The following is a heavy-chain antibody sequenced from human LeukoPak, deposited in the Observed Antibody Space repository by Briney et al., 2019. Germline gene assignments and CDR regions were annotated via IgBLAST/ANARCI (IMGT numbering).Heavy chain of an antibody. Sequence: GGSLRLSCAASGFTFSSYAMSWVRQAPGKGLEWVSAISGSGGSTYYADSVEGRFTISRDNSKNTLYLQMNSLRTEDTAVYYCAKRAGRTIFGVVIPYYFDYWGQGTLVTVSS. D-gene: IGHD3-3*01. CDR3: AKRAGRTIFGVVIPYYFDY. CDR1: GFTFSSYA. J-gene: IGHJ4*02. CDR2: ISGSGGST. V-gene: IGHV3-23*01.